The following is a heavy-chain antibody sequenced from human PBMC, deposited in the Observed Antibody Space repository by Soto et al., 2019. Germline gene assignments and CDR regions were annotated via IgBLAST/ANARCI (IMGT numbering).Heavy chain of an antibody. Sequence: QVQLVGSEGGLVKPGGSLRLSCAASGFNFSDYYMTWIRQAPGKGLEWVSYISSSSNYREYADSVKGRFTISRDNAKNALYLQMNSLRVEDTAVYYCATDTAMGSDYWGQGTLVTVSS. CDR3: ATDTAMGSDY. J-gene: IGHJ4*02. CDR2: ISSSSNYR. D-gene: IGHD5-18*01. CDR1: GFNFSDYY. V-gene: IGHV3-11*05.